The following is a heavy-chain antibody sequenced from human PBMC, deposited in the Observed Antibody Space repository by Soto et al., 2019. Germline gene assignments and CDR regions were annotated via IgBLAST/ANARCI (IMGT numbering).Heavy chain of an antibody. CDR3: ARAHTAMVRSGVVY. CDR2: MNPNSGNT. J-gene: IGHJ4*02. Sequence: QVQLVQSGAEVKKPGASLKVSCKASGYTFTSYDINWVRQATGQGLEWMGWMNPNSGNTGYAQKFQGRVTMTRNTSISTAYMELSSLISEDTAVYYCARAHTAMVRSGVVYWGQGTLVTVSS. V-gene: IGHV1-8*01. CDR1: GYTFTSYD. D-gene: IGHD5-18*01.